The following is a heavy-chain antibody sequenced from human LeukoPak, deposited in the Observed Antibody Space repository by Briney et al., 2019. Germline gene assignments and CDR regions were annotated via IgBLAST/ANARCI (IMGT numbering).Heavy chain of an antibody. V-gene: IGHV4-31*03. Sequence: TLSLTCTVSGGPISSGGYYWSWIRQHPGKGLEWIGYIYYSGSTYYNPSLKSRITISVNTYKNQFSLKLSSVTAADTAVYYCARLFLFGYSSSAGVDPDAFDIWGQGTMVTVSS. CDR1: GGPISSGGYY. J-gene: IGHJ3*02. CDR2: IYYSGST. CDR3: ARLFLFGYSSSAGVDPDAFDI. D-gene: IGHD6-13*01.